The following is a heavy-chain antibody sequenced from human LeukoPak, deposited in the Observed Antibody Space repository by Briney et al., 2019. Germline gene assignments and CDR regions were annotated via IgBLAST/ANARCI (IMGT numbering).Heavy chain of an antibody. J-gene: IGHJ4*02. CDR3: ARELVSLGYFDY. V-gene: IGHV4-31*11. D-gene: IGHD3-16*02. CDR2: IYYSGST. CDR1: GGSISSGDYY. Sequence: SETLSLTCAVSGGSISSGDYYWSWIRQHPGKGLEWIGYIYYSGSTYYNASLKSRVSISVDTSKNQFSLKLSSVTAADTAVYYCARELVSLGYFDYWGQGALVTVSS.